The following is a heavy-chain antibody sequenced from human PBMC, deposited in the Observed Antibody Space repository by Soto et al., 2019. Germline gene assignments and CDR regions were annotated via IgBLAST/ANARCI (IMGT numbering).Heavy chain of an antibody. Sequence: EVQLVESGGGLVQPGGSLRLSCAASGFTFSSYSMNWVRQAPGKGLEWVSYISSSSSTIYYADSVKGRFTISRDNAKNSLYLQMNSLRDEDTAVYYCARDPITMVRGVIITDGYYYGMDVWGQGTTVTVSS. CDR2: ISSSSSTI. V-gene: IGHV3-48*02. CDR1: GFTFSSYS. J-gene: IGHJ6*02. D-gene: IGHD3-10*01. CDR3: ARDPITMVRGVIITDGYYYGMDV.